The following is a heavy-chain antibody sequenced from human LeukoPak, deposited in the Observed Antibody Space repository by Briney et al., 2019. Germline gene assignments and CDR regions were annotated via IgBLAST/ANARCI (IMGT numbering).Heavy chain of an antibody. CDR2: ISGSGGST. D-gene: IGHD3-10*01. Sequence: PGGSLRLSCAASGFTFSSYSMTWVRQAPGKGLEWVSTISGSGGSTYYADSVKGRFTISRDNSKNTLYLQMNSLRAEDTAVYYCAKNPHYYGSGGYMDVWGKGTTVTVSS. V-gene: IGHV3-23*01. CDR1: GFTFSSYS. J-gene: IGHJ6*03. CDR3: AKNPHYYGSGGYMDV.